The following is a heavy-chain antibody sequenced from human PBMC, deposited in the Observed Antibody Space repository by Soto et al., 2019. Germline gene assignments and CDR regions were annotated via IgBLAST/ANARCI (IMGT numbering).Heavy chain of an antibody. V-gene: IGHV3-23*01. CDR3: AKGPAGVAAAVLLFDY. D-gene: IGHD6-13*01. J-gene: IGHJ4*02. CDR1: GFTFSSYA. CDR2: ISGSGGST. Sequence: GGSLRLSCAASGFTFSSYAMSWVRQAPGKGLEWVSAISGSGGSTYYADSVKGRFTISRDNSKNTLYLQMNSLRAEATAVYYGAKGPAGVAAAVLLFDYWGQGTLVTVSS.